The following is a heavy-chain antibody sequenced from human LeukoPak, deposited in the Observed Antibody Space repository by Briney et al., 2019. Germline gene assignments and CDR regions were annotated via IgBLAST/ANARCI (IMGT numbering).Heavy chain of an antibody. Sequence: GGSLRLSCAASGFTFSSYSMNWVRQAPGKGLEWVSSISSSSSYIYYADSVKGRFTISRDNAKNSLYLQMNSLRAEDTAVYYCARGPGESPSLFDYWGQRTLVTVSS. CDR2: ISSSSSYI. CDR1: GFTFSSYS. D-gene: IGHD3-10*01. V-gene: IGHV3-21*01. J-gene: IGHJ4*02. CDR3: ARGPGESPSLFDY.